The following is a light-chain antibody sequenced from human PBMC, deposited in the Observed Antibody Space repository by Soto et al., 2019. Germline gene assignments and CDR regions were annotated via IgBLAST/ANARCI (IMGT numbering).Light chain of an antibody. CDR1: QSPLYSDGNTY. CDR2: RVS. V-gene: IGKV2-30*01. Sequence: DGVMTQSPLSLPVTLGQPASISCRSTQSPLYSDGNTYLNWFQQRPGQSPRRLIYRVSNRDSGVPERFSGSGSGTDFTLKISRVEAEDVGVYYFMQATHWPYPFGQGTKLEIK. CDR3: MQATHWPYP. J-gene: IGKJ2*01.